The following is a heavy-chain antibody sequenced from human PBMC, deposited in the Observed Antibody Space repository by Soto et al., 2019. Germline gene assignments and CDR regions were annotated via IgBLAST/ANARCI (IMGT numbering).Heavy chain of an antibody. V-gene: IGHV1-69*01. D-gene: IGHD2-2*01. CDR2: IIPISETT. J-gene: IGHJ6*02. CDR1: GGTFSSYA. Sequence: QVQLVQSGAEVKKPGSSVKVSCKASGGTFSSYAISWVRQAPGQGLEWMGGIIPISETTNYAQKFQGRVTINADESTSTAYMELSRLRSEDTAVYYCASSQGSSTSLEIYYYYYYGMDVWGQGTTVTVSS. CDR3: ASSQGSSTSLEIYYYYYYGMDV.